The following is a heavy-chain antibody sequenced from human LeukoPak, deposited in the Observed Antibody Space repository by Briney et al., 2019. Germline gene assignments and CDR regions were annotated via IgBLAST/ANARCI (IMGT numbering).Heavy chain of an antibody. Sequence: ASVKVSCKASGGTFSSYAISWVRQAPGQGLEWMGGTIPIFGTANYAQKFQGRVTITADESTSTAYMELSSLRSEDTAVYYCTLGATINPYYYGMDVWGKGTTVTVSS. CDR2: TIPIFGTA. D-gene: IGHD5-12*01. CDR1: GGTFSSYA. J-gene: IGHJ6*04. V-gene: IGHV1-69*13. CDR3: TLGATINPYYYGMDV.